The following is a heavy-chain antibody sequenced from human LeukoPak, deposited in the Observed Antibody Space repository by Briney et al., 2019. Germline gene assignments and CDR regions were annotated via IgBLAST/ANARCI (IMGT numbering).Heavy chain of an antibody. CDR2: IYYTGRT. J-gene: IGHJ5*02. Sequence: SETLSLTCTVSGGSISGYYWSWIRQPPGGGLEWIGYIYYTGRTNYNLSLKSRLTISIDTSKNQFSLSLTSVTAADTAVYYRAKEAAVAGMGRVNWFDPWGQGTLVTVSS. CDR1: GGSISGYY. CDR3: AKEAAVAGMGRVNWFDP. D-gene: IGHD6-19*01. V-gene: IGHV4-59*01.